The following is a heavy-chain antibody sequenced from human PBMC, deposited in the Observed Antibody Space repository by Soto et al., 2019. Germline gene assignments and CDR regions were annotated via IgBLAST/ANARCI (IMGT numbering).Heavy chain of an antibody. CDR2: INPSGGST. Sequence: GSSVKGSCKASGYSYTRYYMHWVRHAPGKGLEWMGIINPSGGSTSYAQKFQGRVTMTRDTSTSTVYMELSSLRSEDTAVDYCARDRTIFGVRTPLYDLDFWGKGTLDTVTS. CDR1: GYSYTRYY. CDR3: ARDRTIFGVRTPLYDLDF. D-gene: IGHD3-3*01. J-gene: IGHJ4*02. V-gene: IGHV1-46*01.